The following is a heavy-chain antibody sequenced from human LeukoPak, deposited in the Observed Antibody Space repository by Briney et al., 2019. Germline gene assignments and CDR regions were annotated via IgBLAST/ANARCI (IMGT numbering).Heavy chain of an antibody. CDR1: GFTFSDYY. CDR3: ASMYYDILTGYHLDH. V-gene: IGHV3-11*01. Sequence: PGGSLRLSCPASGFTFSDYYMSWIRQAPGKGLEWVSYISSSGTTIYYADSVKGRFTISRANANNSLYLQVNSLRAEDTAVYYCASMYYDILTGYHLDHWSQATLVTVSS. J-gene: IGHJ4*02. D-gene: IGHD3-9*01. CDR2: ISSSGTTI.